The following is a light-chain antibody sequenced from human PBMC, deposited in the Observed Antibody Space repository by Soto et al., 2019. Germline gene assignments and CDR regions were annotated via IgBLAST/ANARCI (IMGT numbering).Light chain of an antibody. J-gene: IGKJ1*01. CDR2: GAS. CDR1: QSVNRSY. V-gene: IGKV3-20*01. Sequence: EIWLTQYAGTLSLSPGERGILSYRASQSVNRSYIAWFQQRPGQAPRLRIHGASSRATGLPDRFSGSGSGIDFTLTISRLEPEDVSVSWCLQYGNSPQTFGERTKVEV. CDR3: LQYGNSPQT.